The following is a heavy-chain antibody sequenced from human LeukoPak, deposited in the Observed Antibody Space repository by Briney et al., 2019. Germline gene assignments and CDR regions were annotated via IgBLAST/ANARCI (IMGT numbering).Heavy chain of an antibody. D-gene: IGHD3-22*01. J-gene: IGHJ3*02. CDR3: ARVVDYYDSSGYYYPAFDI. Sequence: SETLSLTCTVSGGSISSYYWSGIRQPAGKGLEWIGRIYTSGSTNYNPSLKSRVTMSVDTSKNQFSLKLSSVTAADTAVYYCARVVDYYDSSGYYYPAFDIWGQGTMVTVSS. CDR2: IYTSGST. V-gene: IGHV4-4*07. CDR1: GGSISSYY.